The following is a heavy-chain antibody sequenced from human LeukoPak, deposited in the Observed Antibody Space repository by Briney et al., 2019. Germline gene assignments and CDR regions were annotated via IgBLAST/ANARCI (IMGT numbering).Heavy chain of an antibody. CDR2: ISAGGRT. J-gene: IGHJ5*02. D-gene: IGHD4-23*01. CDR1: GASIASGSYH. V-gene: IGHV4-61*02. Sequence: SETLSLTCAISGASIASGSYHWDWIRQPAGSRPEYMGRISAGGRTNYNPSLKSRLTIPMDTSKNHVSLRLSSVTAADTALYFCTRGGHDYGGSFDTWGPGILVTVSS. CDR3: TRGGHDYGGSFDT.